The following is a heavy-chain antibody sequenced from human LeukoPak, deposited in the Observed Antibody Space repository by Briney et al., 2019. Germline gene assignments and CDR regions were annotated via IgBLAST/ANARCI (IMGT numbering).Heavy chain of an antibody. CDR1: GGAISSGGYY. CDR2: IYYSGST. CDR3: ARWYRSGWAFDY. Sequence: SETLSLTCTVSGGAISSGGYYWSWIRQHPGEGLEWIGYIYYSGSTYYNPSLKSRVTISVDTSKNQFSLNLSSVIAADTAVYYCARWYRSGWAFDYWGQGTLVTVSS. J-gene: IGHJ4*02. D-gene: IGHD6-19*01. V-gene: IGHV4-31*03.